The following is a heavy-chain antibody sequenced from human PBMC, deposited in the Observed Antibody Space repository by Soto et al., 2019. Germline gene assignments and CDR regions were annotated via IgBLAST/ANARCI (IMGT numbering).Heavy chain of an antibody. CDR3: ARVGYSSSLDYYYGMDV. D-gene: IGHD6-13*01. CDR1: GGTFSSYA. V-gene: IGHV1-69*01. J-gene: IGHJ6*02. Sequence: VKVSCKASGGTFSSYAISWVRQAPGQGLEWMGGIIPIFGTANYAQKFQGRVTITADESTSTAYMELSSLRSEDTAVYYCARVGYSSSLDYYYGMDVWGQGTTVTVSS. CDR2: IIPIFGTA.